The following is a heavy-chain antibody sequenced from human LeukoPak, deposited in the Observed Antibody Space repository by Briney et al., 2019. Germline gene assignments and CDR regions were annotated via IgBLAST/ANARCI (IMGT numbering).Heavy chain of an antibody. J-gene: IGHJ4*02. CDR2: IYYSGST. Sequence: SETLSLTCTVSGGSISSSSYYWGWIRQPPGKGLEWIGSIYYSGSTYYNPSLKSRVTISVDTSKNQFSLQLNSVTPEDTAVYYCARDGGRFGEFPSLDYWGQGTLVTVSS. D-gene: IGHD3-10*01. CDR3: ARDGGRFGEFPSLDY. CDR1: GGSISSSSYY. V-gene: IGHV4-39*02.